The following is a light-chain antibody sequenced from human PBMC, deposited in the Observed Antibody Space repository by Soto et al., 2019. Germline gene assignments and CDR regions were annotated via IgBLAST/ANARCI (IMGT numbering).Light chain of an antibody. J-gene: IGKJ2*01. CDR1: QSVSSSY. CDR3: QQYGSSPYT. CDR2: GTS. V-gene: IGKV3-20*01. Sequence: EIVLTQSPGTLSLSPGESATLSCRASQSVSSSYLAWYQQKPGQAPRLLIYGTSSRATGIPHRFSGSGSGTDVILTISSLEPEDVAVYYCQQYGSSPYTFGQGTKLEI.